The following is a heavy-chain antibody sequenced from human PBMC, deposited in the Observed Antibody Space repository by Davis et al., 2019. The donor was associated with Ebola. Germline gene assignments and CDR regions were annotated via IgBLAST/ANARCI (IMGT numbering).Heavy chain of an antibody. CDR2: IYHSGST. J-gene: IGHJ4*02. D-gene: IGHD4-17*01. CDR3: ARGHDYGDYGVAYFDY. Sequence: LRLSCAVSGGSISSGGYSWSWIRQPPGKGLEWIGYIYHSGSTYYNPSLKSRVTISVDRSKNQFSLKLSSVTAADTAVYYCARGHDYGDYGVAYFDYWGQGTLVTVSS. V-gene: IGHV4-30-2*01. CDR1: GGSISSGGYS.